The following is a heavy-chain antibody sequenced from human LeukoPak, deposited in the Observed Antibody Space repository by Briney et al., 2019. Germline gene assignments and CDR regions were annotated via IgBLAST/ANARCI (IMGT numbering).Heavy chain of an antibody. CDR2: INPNSGGT. CDR1: GYTFTGYY. D-gene: IGHD6-6*01. V-gene: IGHV1-2*02. Sequence: ASVKVSCKASGYTFTGYYMHWVRQAPGQGLEWMGWINPNSGGTNYAQKFQGRVTMTRDTSISTAYMELSRLRSDDTAAYYCARGVSSSSLYYYYYYMDVWGKGTTVTVSS. CDR3: ARGVSSSSLYYYYYYMDV. J-gene: IGHJ6*03.